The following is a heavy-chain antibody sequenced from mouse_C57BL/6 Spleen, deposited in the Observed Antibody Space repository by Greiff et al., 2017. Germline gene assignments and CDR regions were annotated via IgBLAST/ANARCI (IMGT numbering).Heavy chain of an antibody. CDR2: INYDGSST. CDR1: GFTFSDYY. J-gene: IGHJ2*01. Sequence: EVKLMESEGGLVQPGSSMKLSCTASGFTFSDYYMAWVRQVPEKGLEWVANINYDGSSTYYLDSLKSRFIISRDNAKNILYLQMSSLKSEDTATYYCARDERGLFDYWGQGTTLTVSS. V-gene: IGHV5-16*01. CDR3: ARDERGLFDY. D-gene: IGHD3-3*01.